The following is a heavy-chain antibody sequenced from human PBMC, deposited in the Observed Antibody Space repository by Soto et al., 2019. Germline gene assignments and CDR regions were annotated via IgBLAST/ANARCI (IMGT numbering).Heavy chain of an antibody. CDR2: IYYSGST. J-gene: IGHJ5*02. CDR3: ARDGSTSWDWFDP. Sequence: SETLSLTCTVSGGSISSYYWSWIRQPPGKGLEWIGYIYYSGSTNYNPSLKSRVTISVDTSKNQFSLKLSSVTAADTAVYYCARDGSTSWDWFDPWGQGTLVTVSS. V-gene: IGHV4-59*01. CDR1: GGSISSYY. D-gene: IGHD2-2*01.